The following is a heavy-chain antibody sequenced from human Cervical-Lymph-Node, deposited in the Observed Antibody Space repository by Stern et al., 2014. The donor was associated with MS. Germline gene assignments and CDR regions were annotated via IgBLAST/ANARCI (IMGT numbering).Heavy chain of an antibody. CDR2: IYYSGST. V-gene: IGHV4-59*01. J-gene: IGHJ5*02. Sequence: QVQLQESGPGLVKPSETLSLTCTVSGGSISSYYWSWIRQPPGQGLEWIGYIYYSGSTHYNPCLKSRVTISVYTYKHKLSLKLSSVTAADTAVYYCARGATQAFDPWGQGTLVTVSS. CDR3: ARGATQAFDP. CDR1: GGSISSYY.